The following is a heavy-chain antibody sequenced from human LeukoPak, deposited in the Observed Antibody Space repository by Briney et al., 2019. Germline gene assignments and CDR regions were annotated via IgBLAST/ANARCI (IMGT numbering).Heavy chain of an antibody. D-gene: IGHD5-24*01. J-gene: IGHJ1*01. CDR2: FKNDGSSA. CDR3: ARLTRVGYNSYVY. V-gene: IGHV3-74*01. Sequence: GGPLRLSCAVSGFTSSDYWMHWVRQAPGKGLVWVSRFKNDGSSATYADSVKGRFTISRDEAKNTLYLQMNSPRVEDTAVYYCARLTRVGYNSYVYWGQGTLVTVSS. CDR1: GFTSSDYW.